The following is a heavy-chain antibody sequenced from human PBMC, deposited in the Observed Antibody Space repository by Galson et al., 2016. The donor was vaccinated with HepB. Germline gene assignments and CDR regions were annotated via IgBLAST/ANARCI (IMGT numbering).Heavy chain of an antibody. CDR1: GYTFSNYG. CDR2: ISGYNGNT. J-gene: IGHJ3*02. V-gene: IGHV1-18*01. CDR3: ARPNADFGSNYRGAFDI. D-gene: IGHD3-3*01. Sequence: SVKVSCKASGYTFSNYGINWVRQAPGQGLEWMGRISGYNGNTKYAQKFQGRVTMTTDTSTTTAYMELRSLRYDDTAVDYCARPNADFGSNYRGAFDIWGQGTMVTVSS.